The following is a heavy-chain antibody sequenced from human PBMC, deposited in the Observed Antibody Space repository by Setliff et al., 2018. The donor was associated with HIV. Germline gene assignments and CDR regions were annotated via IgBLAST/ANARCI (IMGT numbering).Heavy chain of an antibody. CDR2: TSHSGST. D-gene: IGHD2-21*02. J-gene: IGHJ5*02. Sequence: SETLSLTCTVSGFSISSGYYWGWIRQPPGKGLEWIASTSHSGSTGYNPSLRSRVTMSVDTSKNLFSLTLRSVTAADTAVYYCASAGPYCGDDCPYNWLNPWGQGTLVTVSS. V-gene: IGHV4-38-2*02. CDR3: ASAGPYCGDDCPYNWLNP. CDR1: GFSISSGYY.